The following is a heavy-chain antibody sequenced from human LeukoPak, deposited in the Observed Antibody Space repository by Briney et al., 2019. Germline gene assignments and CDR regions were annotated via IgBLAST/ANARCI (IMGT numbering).Heavy chain of an antibody. CDR3: QSDYGGLDY. D-gene: IGHD4-23*01. J-gene: IGHJ4*02. V-gene: IGHV4-34*01. CDR2: INHSGST. Sequence: SETLSLTCAVYGGSFSGYYWSWIRQPPGKGLEWIGEINHSGSTNYNPSLKSRVTISVDTSKNQFSLKLSSVTAADTAVYYCQSDYGGLDYWGQGTLVTVSS. CDR1: GGSFSGYY.